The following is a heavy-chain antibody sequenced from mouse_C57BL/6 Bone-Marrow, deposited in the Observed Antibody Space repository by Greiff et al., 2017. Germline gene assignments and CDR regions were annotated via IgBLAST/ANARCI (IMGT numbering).Heavy chain of an antibody. CDR2: IYPGDGDT. CDR3: ARGDYYGSHYFDY. D-gene: IGHD1-1*01. V-gene: IGHV1-82*01. CDR1: GYAFSSSW. Sequence: VKLMESGPELVKPGASVKISCKASGYAFSSSWMNWVKQRPGKGLEWIGRIYPGDGDTNYNGKFKGKATLTADKSSSTAYMPLSSLTSEDSAVYFCARGDYYGSHYFDYWGQGTTLTVSS. J-gene: IGHJ2*01.